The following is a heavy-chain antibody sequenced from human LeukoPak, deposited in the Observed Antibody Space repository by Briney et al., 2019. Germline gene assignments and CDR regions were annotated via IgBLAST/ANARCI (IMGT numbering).Heavy chain of an antibody. V-gene: IGHV3-15*01. CDR1: GYTFINAY. Sequence: GGSLRLSCTISGYTFINAYMNWVRQAPGKGLEWVGRIKSNPDGGTTDYAAPVKGRFTISRDDSKNTLYLQMNSLKTEDTAVCYCTTDRQWCTYNWGQGTLVTVSS. CDR3: TTDRQWCTYN. J-gene: IGHJ4*02. CDR2: IKSNPDGGTT. D-gene: IGHD2-8*02.